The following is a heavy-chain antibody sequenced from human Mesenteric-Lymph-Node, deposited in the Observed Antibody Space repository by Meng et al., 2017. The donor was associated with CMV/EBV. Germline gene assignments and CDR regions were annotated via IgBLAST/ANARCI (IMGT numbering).Heavy chain of an antibody. J-gene: IGHJ3*02. CDR2: INPNSGGT. Sequence: SVKVSCKASGYTFTGYYLHWVRQAPGQGLEWMGWINPNSGGTNYAQRFQGRVTMTRDTSISTAYMELSSLRSEDTAVYYCARDLSQWVVWGSGTLDIWGQGTMVTVSS. CDR1: GYTFTGYY. CDR3: ARDLSQWVVWGSGTLDI. V-gene: IGHV1-2*02. D-gene: IGHD6-19*01.